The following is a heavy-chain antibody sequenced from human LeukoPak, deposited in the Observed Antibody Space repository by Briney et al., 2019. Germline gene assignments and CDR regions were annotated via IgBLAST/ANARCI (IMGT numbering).Heavy chain of an antibody. CDR1: GFTFSSYS. V-gene: IGHV3-21*01. Sequence: PGGSLRLSCAASGFTFSSYSMNWVRQAPGKGLEWVSSISSGSSYIYYADSVKGRFTISRDNAKNSLYLQMNSLRAEDTAVYYCARDLGPGQYYYYYIDVWGKGTTVTVSS. CDR3: ARDLGPGQYYYYYIDV. CDR2: ISSGSSYI. J-gene: IGHJ6*03.